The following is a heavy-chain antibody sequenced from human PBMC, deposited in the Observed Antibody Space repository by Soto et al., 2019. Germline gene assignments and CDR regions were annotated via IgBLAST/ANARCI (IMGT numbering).Heavy chain of an antibody. J-gene: IGHJ1*01. CDR1: GYTFTSYG. Sequence: QVQLVQSGAEVKKPGASVKVSCKASGYTFTSYGISWVRQAPGQGLEWMGWFSAYNVNTNYAQKLQGRVTMTTDTSXATAYMELRSLRSDETAVYYCARSGPTAGTTKYFQHWGQGTLVTVSS. CDR2: FSAYNVNT. V-gene: IGHV1-18*01. CDR3: ARSGPTAGTTKYFQH. D-gene: IGHD1-1*01.